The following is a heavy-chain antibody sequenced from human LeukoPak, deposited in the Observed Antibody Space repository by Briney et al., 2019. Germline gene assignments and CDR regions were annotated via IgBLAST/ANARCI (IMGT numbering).Heavy chain of an antibody. CDR3: ARSPDYLNSNNDAFDI. D-gene: IGHD4-11*01. Sequence: ASVKVSCKASGSTFSSYAISWVRQAPGQGLEWMGWINPNSGGTNYAQKFQGWVTMTRDTSISTAYMELSRLRSDDTAVYYCARSPDYLNSNNDAFDIWGQGTMVTVSS. CDR1: GSTFSSYA. CDR2: INPNSGGT. J-gene: IGHJ3*02. V-gene: IGHV1-2*04.